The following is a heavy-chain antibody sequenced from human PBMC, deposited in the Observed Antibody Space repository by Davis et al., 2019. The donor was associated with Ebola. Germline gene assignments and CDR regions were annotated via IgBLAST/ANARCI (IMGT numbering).Heavy chain of an antibody. CDR3: ARSSPYYYYYGMDV. Sequence: SGPTLVKPTQTLTLTCTFSGFSLSTSGVRVSWIRQPPGKALEWLARIDWDDDKFYSTSLKTRLTISKDTSKNQVVLTMTNMDPVDTATYYCARSSPYYYYYGMDVWGQGTTVTVSS. J-gene: IGHJ6*02. V-gene: IGHV2-70*04. CDR2: IDWDDDK. D-gene: IGHD6-13*01. CDR1: GFSLSTSGVR.